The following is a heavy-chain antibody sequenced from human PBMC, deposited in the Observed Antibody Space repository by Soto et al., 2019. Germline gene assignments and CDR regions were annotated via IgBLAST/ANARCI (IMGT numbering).Heavy chain of an antibody. CDR1: GFTFGDYA. CDR3: TRTYYDFWSGSFDI. J-gene: IGHJ3*02. D-gene: IGHD3-3*01. CDR2: IRSKAYGGTT. Sequence: GGSLRLSCTASGFTFGDYAMSWFRQAPGKGLEWVGFIRSKAYGGTTEYAASVKGRFTISRDDSKSIAYLQMNSLKTEDTAVYYCTRTYYDFWSGSFDIWGQGTMVTVSS. V-gene: IGHV3-49*03.